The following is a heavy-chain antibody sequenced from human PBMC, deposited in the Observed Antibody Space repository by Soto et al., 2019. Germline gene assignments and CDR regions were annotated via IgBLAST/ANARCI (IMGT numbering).Heavy chain of an antibody. D-gene: IGHD5-12*01. Sequence: QVHLVQSGVEVKTPGASVKVSCQASVYTFFTYDISWVRQAPGQGREWMGWISTYSGDTKYAQKFQGRVTMTTDPSTTTAYLELRSLRSDDTAVYYCARQHGPTTSGNWFAPWGQGTLVTVSS. J-gene: IGHJ5*02. CDR1: VYTFFTYD. V-gene: IGHV1-18*01. CDR3: ARQHGPTTSGNWFAP. CDR2: ISTYSGDT.